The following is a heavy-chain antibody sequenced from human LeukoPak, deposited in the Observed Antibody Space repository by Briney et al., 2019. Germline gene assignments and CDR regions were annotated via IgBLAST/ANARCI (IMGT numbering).Heavy chain of an antibody. Sequence: GGPLRLPCAPSGHTLNILWMRCVRQAPGTALEWVANIKQDGSEEYYADSVKGRFTNSRENVKNSLYLQMNSLGAEDTAVYLCARASSAYFDYWGQGALVTVSS. CDR1: GHTLNILW. D-gene: IGHD1-26*01. CDR2: IKQDGSEE. CDR3: ARASSAYFDY. V-gene: IGHV3-7*04. J-gene: IGHJ4*02.